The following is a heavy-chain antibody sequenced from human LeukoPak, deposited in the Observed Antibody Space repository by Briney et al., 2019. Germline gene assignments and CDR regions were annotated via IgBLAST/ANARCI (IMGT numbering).Heavy chain of an antibody. CDR3: ARAYGARYYYYGMDV. D-gene: IGHD4/OR15-4a*01. CDR1: GFTFSSYS. Sequence: PGGSLRLSCAASGFTFSSYSMNWVRQAPGKGLEWVSSICSSSSYIYYADSVKGRFTISRDNAKNSLYLQMNSLRAEDTAVYYCARAYGARYYYYGMDVWGQGTTVTVSS. J-gene: IGHJ6*02. CDR2: ICSSSSYI. V-gene: IGHV3-21*01.